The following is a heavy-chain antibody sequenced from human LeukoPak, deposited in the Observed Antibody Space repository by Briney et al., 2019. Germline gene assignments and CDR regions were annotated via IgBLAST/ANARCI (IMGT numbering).Heavy chain of an antibody. D-gene: IGHD6-19*01. Sequence: SETLSLTCTVSGGSISSYYWSWIRQPPGKGLEWIGYIYYSGSTNYDPSLKSRVTISVDTSKNQFSRKLSSVTAADTAVYYCARDIGSGWHRGYFDYWGQGTLVTVSS. J-gene: IGHJ4*02. CDR1: GGSISSYY. CDR3: ARDIGSGWHRGYFDY. CDR2: IYYSGST. V-gene: IGHV4-59*01.